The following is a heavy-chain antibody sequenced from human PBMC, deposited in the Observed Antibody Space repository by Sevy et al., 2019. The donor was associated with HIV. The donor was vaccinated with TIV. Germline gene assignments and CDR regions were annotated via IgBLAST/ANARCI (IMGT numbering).Heavy chain of an antibody. CDR2: IKQDGSEK. J-gene: IGHJ4*02. D-gene: IGHD3-16*02. CDR3: ARDKFLRLGELSLLYY. V-gene: IGHV3-7*03. CDR1: GFTFSSYW. Sequence: GRSLRLSCAASGFTFSSYWMSWVRQAPGKGLEWVANIKQDGSEKYYVDSVKGRFTISRDNAKNSLYLQMNSLRAEDTAVYYCARDKFLRLGELSLLYYWGQGTLVTVSS.